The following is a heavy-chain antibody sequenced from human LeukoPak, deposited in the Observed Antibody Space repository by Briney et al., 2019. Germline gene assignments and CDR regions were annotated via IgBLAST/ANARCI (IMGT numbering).Heavy chain of an antibody. V-gene: IGHV3-7*01. D-gene: IGHD3-3*01. CDR3: ARGGSSGSCFWIY. J-gene: IGHJ4*02. CDR2: IKQDGSEK. Sequence: GGSLRLSCAASGFSFSTQWMTWVRQAPGKGLEWVANIKQDGSEKYYVDSVKGRFTISKDNAKNSLYLQMNSLRVEDTAVYYCARGGSSGSCFWIYRGQGTRVTASP. CDR1: GFSFSTQW.